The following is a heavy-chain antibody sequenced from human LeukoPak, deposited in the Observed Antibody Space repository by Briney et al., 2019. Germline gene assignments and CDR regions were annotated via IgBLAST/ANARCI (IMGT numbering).Heavy chain of an antibody. J-gene: IGHJ5*02. D-gene: IGHD4-17*01. CDR2: IYSGGKT. Sequence: GGSLRLSCAASGLTVSSNYMSWVRQAPGKGLEWVSAIYSGGKTDYADSVKGRFTISRDNAKNTLYLQMNSLRAEDTAVYFCARGLTTTPNHFDPWGQGTLVTVSS. CDR3: ARGLTTTPNHFDP. V-gene: IGHV3-53*01. CDR1: GLTVSSNY.